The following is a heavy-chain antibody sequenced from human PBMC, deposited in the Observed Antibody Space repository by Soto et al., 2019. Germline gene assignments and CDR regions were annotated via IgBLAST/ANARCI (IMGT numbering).Heavy chain of an antibody. D-gene: IGHD3-22*01. CDR1: GGSINNHY. J-gene: IGHJ4*02. CDR3: ARRVVALKYFDY. V-gene: IGHV4-59*11. CDR2: IYYSGST. Sequence: SETLSLTCTVSGGSINNHYWSWIRQPPGQGLEWIGYIYYSGSTNYNPSLKSRVAMSADKSQNQFSLKLTSVSAADTAVYYCARRVVALKYFDYWGQGTLVTVSS.